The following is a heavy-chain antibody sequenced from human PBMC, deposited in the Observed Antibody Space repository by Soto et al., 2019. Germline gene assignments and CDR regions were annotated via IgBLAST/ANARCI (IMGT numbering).Heavy chain of an antibody. D-gene: IGHD5-18*01. J-gene: IGHJ4*02. CDR1: GLTFNRYW. V-gene: IGHV3-74*01. Sequence: PGGSLRLSCAASGLTFNRYWMHWVRHAPGKGLVWVSHINTDGTNSNYADSVKGRFTISRDNAKNTLYLQMNTLRAEDTAVYYCARDLGYNYGHPFDYWGQGTLVTVSS. CDR3: ARDLGYNYGHPFDY. CDR2: INTDGTNS.